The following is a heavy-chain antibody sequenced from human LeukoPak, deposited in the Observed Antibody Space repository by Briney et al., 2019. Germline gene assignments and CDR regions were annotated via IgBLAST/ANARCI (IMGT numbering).Heavy chain of an antibody. V-gene: IGHV3-7*01. CDR1: GFRFSSHW. CDR2: IKQDRSEK. CDR3: ARDKLFGVVMPHKFYGMDV. J-gene: IGHJ6*02. D-gene: IGHD3-3*01. Sequence: GGSLRLSCAASGFRFSSHWMNWVRQGPGKGLEWVAKIKQDRSEKKYVDSVMGRFTITRDNAKNSLYLQMNSLRVEDTAVYYCARDKLFGVVMPHKFYGMDVWGQGTTVTVSS.